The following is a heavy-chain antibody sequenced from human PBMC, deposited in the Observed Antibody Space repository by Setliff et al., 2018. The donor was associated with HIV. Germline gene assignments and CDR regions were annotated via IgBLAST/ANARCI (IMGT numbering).Heavy chain of an antibody. CDR1: GGSVSSGSYY. CDR2: IYYSGST. CDR3: ARYSPRGYTLTGPY. D-gene: IGHD6-25*01. V-gene: IGHV4-61*01. Sequence: SETLSLTCTVSGGSVSSGSYYWSWIRQPPGKGLEWIGYIYYSGSTKHNPSLKSRVTISLDTSKDQFSLKLTSVTAADTAVYYCARYSPRGYTLTGPYWGQGTLVIVSS. J-gene: IGHJ4*02.